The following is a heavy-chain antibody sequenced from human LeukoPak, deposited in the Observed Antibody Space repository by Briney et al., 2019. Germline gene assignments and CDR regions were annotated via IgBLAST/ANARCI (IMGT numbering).Heavy chain of an antibody. Sequence: GASVKVPCKASGGTFSSSSISRGRQAPGQGLEWMGGIIPIFGTANYAQKFQGRVTITTDESTSTASMELSSLRSEDTAVYYCARSPVAGTTLVPDYWGQGTLVTVSS. V-gene: IGHV1-69*05. J-gene: IGHJ4*02. D-gene: IGHD1-7*01. CDR1: GGTFSSSS. CDR3: ARSPVAGTTLVPDY. CDR2: IIPIFGTA.